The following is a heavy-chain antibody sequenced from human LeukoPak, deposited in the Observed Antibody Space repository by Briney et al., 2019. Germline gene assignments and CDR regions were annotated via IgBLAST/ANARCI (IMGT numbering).Heavy chain of an antibody. CDR2: ISGNSRTI. Sequence: GGSLRLSCAAYGFTFEDYAMHLVRQAPGKGLDWVSTISGNSRTIGYADSVKGRFTISRDNAKNSLYLQMNSLTVEDRALYYCVKGVGVNKGYYFDHWGQGSLVTVSS. D-gene: IGHD1-26*01. CDR1: GFTFEDYA. V-gene: IGHV3-9*01. CDR3: VKGVGVNKGYYFDH. J-gene: IGHJ4*02.